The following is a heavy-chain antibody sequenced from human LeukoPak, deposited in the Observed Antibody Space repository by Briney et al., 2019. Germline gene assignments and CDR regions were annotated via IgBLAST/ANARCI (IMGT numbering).Heavy chain of an antibody. CDR2: IRSKTYRGTT. V-gene: IGHV3-49*03. Sequence: GGSLRLSCTASRSTFGNYALSWFRQAPGKGLEWVAFIRSKTYRGTTEYAASVKGRFTISRDDSKSIAYLQMNSLKTEDTAVYYCARANSFDSSGYYFDYWGQGTLVTVSS. CDR3: ARANSFDSSGYYFDY. CDR1: RSTFGNYA. J-gene: IGHJ4*02. D-gene: IGHD3-22*01.